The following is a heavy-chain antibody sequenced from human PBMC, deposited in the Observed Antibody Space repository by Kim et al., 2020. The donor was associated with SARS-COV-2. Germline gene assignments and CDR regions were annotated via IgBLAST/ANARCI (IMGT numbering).Heavy chain of an antibody. CDR2: ISGGGGST. CDR3: AKDRYSSSWYPAEYFQH. J-gene: IGHJ1*01. D-gene: IGHD6-13*01. CDR1: GFTFDDYA. Sequence: GGSLRLSCAASGFTFDDYAMHWVRQAPGKGLEWVSLISGGGGSTYYADSVKGRFTISRDNSKNSLYLQMNSLRTEDTALYYCAKDRYSSSWYPAEYFQHWGQGTLVTLSS. V-gene: IGHV3-43*02.